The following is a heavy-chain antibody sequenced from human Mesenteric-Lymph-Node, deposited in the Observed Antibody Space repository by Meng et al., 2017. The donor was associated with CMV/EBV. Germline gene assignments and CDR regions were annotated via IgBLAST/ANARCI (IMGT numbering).Heavy chain of an antibody. Sequence: SETLSLTCTVSGGSVSSGSYYWSWIRQPPGKGLEWIGYIYYSGSTNYNPSLKSRVTISVDTSKNQFSLKLSSVTAADTAVYYCAAYNWNYYYYGMDVWGQGTTVTVSS. J-gene: IGHJ6*02. CDR2: IYYSGST. D-gene: IGHD1-20*01. V-gene: IGHV4-61*01. CDR1: GGSVSSGSYY. CDR3: AAYNWNYYYYGMDV.